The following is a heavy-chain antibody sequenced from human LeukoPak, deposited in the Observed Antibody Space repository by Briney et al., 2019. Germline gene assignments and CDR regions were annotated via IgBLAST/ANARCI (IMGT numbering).Heavy chain of an antibody. CDR1: GFTFSNYW. CDR2: IKSDGTIT. J-gene: IGHJ4*02. CDR3: AKDQTGYSSSWYEVY. D-gene: IGHD6-13*01. V-gene: IGHV3-74*01. Sequence: PGGSLRLSCAASGFTFSNYWMQWVRQVPGKGLVWVSVIKSDGTITRYADSVKGRFTISRDNAKNTLYLQMNSLRAEDTAVYYCAKDQTGYSSSWYEVYWGQGTLVTVSS.